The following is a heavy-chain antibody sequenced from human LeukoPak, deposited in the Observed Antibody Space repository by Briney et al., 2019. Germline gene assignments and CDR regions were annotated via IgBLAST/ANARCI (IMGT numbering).Heavy chain of an antibody. CDR1: GFTFSSYD. J-gene: IGHJ4*02. D-gene: IGHD4-17*01. CDR3: ARGKIGYYYGDYDGY. V-gene: IGHV3-48*02. Sequence: PGGSLRLSCADSGFTFSSYDMNWVRQAPGKGLEWVSYISTMSSTKYYADSVKGRFTISRDNAKNSLYLQMNSLRDEDTAVYYCARGKIGYYYGDYDGYWGQGTLVTVSS. CDR2: ISTMSSTK.